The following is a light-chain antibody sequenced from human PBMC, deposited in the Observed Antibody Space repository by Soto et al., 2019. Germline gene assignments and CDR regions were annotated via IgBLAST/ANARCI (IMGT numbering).Light chain of an antibody. V-gene: IGLV3-1*01. J-gene: IGLJ2*01. CDR1: RLWDKY. CDR2: QDD. Sequence: SYELTRPPSVSVSPGQTATITCSGDRLWDKYACWYLQKPGQSPLLVIYQDDKRPSGIPERFSGSTSGNTATLTISGTQAMDEADYYCQAWDSGTLVFGGGTKLTVL. CDR3: QAWDSGTLV.